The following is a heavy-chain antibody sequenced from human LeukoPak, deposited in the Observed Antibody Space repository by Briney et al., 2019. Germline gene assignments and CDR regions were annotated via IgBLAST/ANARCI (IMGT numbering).Heavy chain of an antibody. CDR1: GFSFISYG. J-gene: IGHJ4*02. D-gene: IGHD4-17*01. CDR2: ISDDGRSK. V-gene: IGHV3-30*18. CDR3: AKRPSDYGDYVSYFDY. Sequence: GGSLRLSCAASGFSFISYGMHWVRQAPGKGLEWVGVISDDGRSKDYADSVKGRFTISRDNSKDTLYLQMNSLRDEDTAVYYCAKRPSDYGDYVSYFDYWGQGTLVTVSA.